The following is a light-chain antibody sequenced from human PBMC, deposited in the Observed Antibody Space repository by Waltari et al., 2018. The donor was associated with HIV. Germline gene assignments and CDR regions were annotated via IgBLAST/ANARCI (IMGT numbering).Light chain of an antibody. CDR2: LGS. CDR3: MHGQQTPV. V-gene: IGKV2-28*01. J-gene: IGKJ1*01. CDR1: QSLLQQNGQNY. Sequence: DIAMIQSPDSLAVSTGEPASSSCRASQSLLQQNGQNYLDWCIQRPGKDPDLLIYLGSRRACGVPDSIAGSGSGTDFILKISRVEPEDVGVYYCMHGQQTPVFGQGTKVEVK.